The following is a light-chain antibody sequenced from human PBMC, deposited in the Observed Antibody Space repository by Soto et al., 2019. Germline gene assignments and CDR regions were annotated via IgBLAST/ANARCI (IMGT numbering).Light chain of an antibody. CDR3: SSYAGSNNF. CDR2: EVS. Sequence: QSALTQPPSASGSPGQSVTISCAGTSSDVGGYNYVSWYQQHPGKALKLMIYEVSKRPSGVPDRFSGSKSGNTASLTVSGLQAEDEADYYCSSYAGSNNFFGGGTKLTVL. CDR1: SSDVGGYNY. V-gene: IGLV2-8*01. J-gene: IGLJ2*01.